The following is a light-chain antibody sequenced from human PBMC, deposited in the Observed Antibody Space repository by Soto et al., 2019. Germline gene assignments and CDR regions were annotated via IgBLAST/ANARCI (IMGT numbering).Light chain of an antibody. CDR3: QSSDTSLSGPRV. CDR1: SSNIGTGYA. CDR2: GNT. Sequence: QAVVTQPPSVSGAPGQRVIISCTGSSSNIGTGYAVHWYQQLPGTAPKLLIYGNTNRPSGVPDRFSGSKSGTSASLAITGLQADDEADYYCQSSDTSLSGPRVFGGGTKVTVL. V-gene: IGLV1-40*01. J-gene: IGLJ2*01.